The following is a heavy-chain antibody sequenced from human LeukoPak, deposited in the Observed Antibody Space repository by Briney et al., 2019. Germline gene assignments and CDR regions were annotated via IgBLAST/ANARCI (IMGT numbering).Heavy chain of an antibody. J-gene: IGHJ3*02. CDR3: ARANPYCSGGSCYADAFDI. CDR2: IGTAGDT. CDR1: GFTFSSYD. D-gene: IGHD2-15*01. V-gene: IGHV3-13*04. Sequence: PGGSQRLSCAASGFTFSSYDMHWVRQATGKGLEWVSAIGTAGDTYYPGSVKGRFTISRENAKNSLYLQMNSLRAGDTAVYYCARANPYCSGGSCYADAFDIWGQGTMVTVSS.